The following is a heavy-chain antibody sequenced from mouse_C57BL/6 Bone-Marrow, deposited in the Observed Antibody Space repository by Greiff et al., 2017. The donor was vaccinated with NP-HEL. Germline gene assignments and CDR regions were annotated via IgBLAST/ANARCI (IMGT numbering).Heavy chain of an antibody. CDR1: GFTFSNYW. Sequence: EVKLQESGGGLVQPGGSMKLSCVASGFTFSNYWMNWVRQSPEKGLEWVAQIRLKSDNYATHYAESVKGRLTISKEYSKSSDYLQRNNLRAEDTGIYYCTRHDGYYFDYWGQGTTLTVSS. D-gene: IGHD2-3*01. CDR3: TRHDGYYFDY. CDR2: IRLKSDNYAT. V-gene: IGHV6-3*01. J-gene: IGHJ2*01.